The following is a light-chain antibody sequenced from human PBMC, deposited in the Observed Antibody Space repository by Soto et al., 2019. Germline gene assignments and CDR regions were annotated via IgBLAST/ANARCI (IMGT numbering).Light chain of an antibody. V-gene: IGKV4-1*01. J-gene: IGKJ1*01. CDR2: WAS. CDR3: QQYYSTPWT. Sequence: DIVMTQSPDSLAVSLGERATINCKSSQSVLSSSNNKNYLTWHQQKLGQPPRLLIYWASTRESGVPDRFSGSGSGADFTLTINSLQAEDVAVYYCQQYYSTPWTFGQGTKVEIK. CDR1: QSVLSSSNNKNY.